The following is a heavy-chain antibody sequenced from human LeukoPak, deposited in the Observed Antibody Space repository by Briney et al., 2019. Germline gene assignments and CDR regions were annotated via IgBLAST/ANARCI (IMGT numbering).Heavy chain of an antibody. J-gene: IGHJ4*02. CDR3: ARGFRSVTAWGYFDY. CDR2: IYSGGGT. CDR1: GFTVSTNY. Sequence: GGSLRLSCAASGFTVSTNYMSWVRQAPGKGLEWVSLIYSGGGTYYADSVKGRFTISRDNSRNTLSLQMNSLRVDDTAVYYCARGFRSVTAWGYFDYWGQGALVTVSS. D-gene: IGHD2-21*02. V-gene: IGHV3-66*01.